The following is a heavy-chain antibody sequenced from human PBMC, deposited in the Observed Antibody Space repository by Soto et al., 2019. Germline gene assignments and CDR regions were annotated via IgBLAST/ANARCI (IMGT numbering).Heavy chain of an antibody. Sequence: SETLSLTCTVSGGSISSYYWSWIRQPPGKGLEWIGYIYYSGSTNYNPSLKSRVTISVDTSKNQFSLKLSSVTAADTAVYYCARVAAAGDGVWFDPWGQGTLVTVSS. CDR2: IYYSGST. CDR3: ARVAAAGDGVWFDP. D-gene: IGHD6-13*01. J-gene: IGHJ5*02. CDR1: GGSISSYY. V-gene: IGHV4-59*01.